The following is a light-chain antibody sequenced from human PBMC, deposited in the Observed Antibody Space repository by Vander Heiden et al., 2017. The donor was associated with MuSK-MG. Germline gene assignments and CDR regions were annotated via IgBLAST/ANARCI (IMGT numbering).Light chain of an antibody. CDR2: DAS. CDR3: QQDDNLPIT. J-gene: IGKJ4*01. V-gene: IGKV1-33*01. Sequence: DIQMTHSPSSLSASVGDRVTITCQASQDISNYLNWYQQKPGKAPKLLIYDASNLETGVPSRFSGSGSGTDFTFTISSLQPEDVATYYCQQDDNLPITFGGGTKVEIK. CDR1: QDISNY.